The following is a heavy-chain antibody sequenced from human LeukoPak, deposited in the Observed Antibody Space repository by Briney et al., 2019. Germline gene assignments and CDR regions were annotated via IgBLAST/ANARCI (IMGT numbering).Heavy chain of an antibody. J-gene: IGHJ4*02. V-gene: IGHV4-38-2*01. CDR2: IYYSGST. Sequence: SETLSLTCAVSGYSISSGYYWGWIRQPPGKGLEWIGSIYYSGSTYHNPSLKSRLIISVDTSKNQFSLKLSSVTAADTAVYYCALASAGPTDYWGQGTLVTVSS. D-gene: IGHD6-13*01. CDR3: ALASAGPTDY. CDR1: GYSISSGYY.